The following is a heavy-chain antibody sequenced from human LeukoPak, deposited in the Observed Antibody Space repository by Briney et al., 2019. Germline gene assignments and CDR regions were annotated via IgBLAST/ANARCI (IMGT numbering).Heavy chain of an antibody. Sequence: KPSQTLSLTCTVSGGSISSGDYYWSWIRQPPGKGLEWIGYIYYSGSTYYNPSLKSRVTISVDTSKNQFSLKLSSVTAADTAVYYCARARGLYCSSISCYADAFDIWGQGTMVTVSS. D-gene: IGHD2-2*01. CDR2: IYYSGST. J-gene: IGHJ3*02. CDR3: ARARGLYCSSISCYADAFDI. V-gene: IGHV4-30-4*08. CDR1: GGSISSGDYY.